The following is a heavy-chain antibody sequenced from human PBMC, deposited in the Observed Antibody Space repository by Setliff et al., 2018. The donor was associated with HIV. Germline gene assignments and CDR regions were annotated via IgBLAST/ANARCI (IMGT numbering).Heavy chain of an antibody. V-gene: IGHV3-49*04. J-gene: IGHJ3*02. CDR2: IRSKVYGGTT. CDR3: TCRHWTIVGAIHDAFDI. CDR1: GFTFGDYA. D-gene: IGHD1-26*01. Sequence: PGGSLRLSCTGSGFTFGDYAMTWVRQAPGKGLEWVGSIRSKVYGGTTEYAASVKGRFTISRDDSISIAYLLMNSLKSEDTAVYYRTCRHWTIVGAIHDAFDIWGQGTMVTVSS.